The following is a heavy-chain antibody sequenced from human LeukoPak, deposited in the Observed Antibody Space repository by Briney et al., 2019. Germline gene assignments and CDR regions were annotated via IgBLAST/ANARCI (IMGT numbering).Heavy chain of an antibody. Sequence: PGGSLRLSCAASGLTSCDYTMSWVPQSPGKGLEWVSGISVSDDSTYYVDPVKGRFTLSRDKSNNMLYLPMNSLRVEDTPVYFCAKDRFCVSTNCPYDRWGQGAPSTLSS. CDR1: GLTSCDYT. V-gene: IGHV3-23*01. CDR2: ISVSDDST. J-gene: IGHJ5*02. CDR3: AKDRFCVSTNCPYDR. D-gene: IGHD2-2*01.